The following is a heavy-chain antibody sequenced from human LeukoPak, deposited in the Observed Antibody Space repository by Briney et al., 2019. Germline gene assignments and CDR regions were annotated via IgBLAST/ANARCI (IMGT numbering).Heavy chain of an antibody. Sequence: SVKVSCKASGGTFSSYAISWVRQAPGQGLEWMGGIIPIFGTANYAQKFQGRVTITTDESTSTAYMELSSLRSEDTAVYYCARDRLYSSSSGDWFDPWGQGTLVTVSS. J-gene: IGHJ5*02. V-gene: IGHV1-69*05. CDR1: GGTFSSYA. CDR3: ARDRLYSSSSGDWFDP. CDR2: IIPIFGTA. D-gene: IGHD6-6*01.